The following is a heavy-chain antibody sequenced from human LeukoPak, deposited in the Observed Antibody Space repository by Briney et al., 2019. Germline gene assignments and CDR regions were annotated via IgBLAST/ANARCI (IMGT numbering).Heavy chain of an antibody. D-gene: IGHD3-16*02. J-gene: IGHJ4*02. CDR2: ISGSCGST. CDR3: AKDPGDYDYLWGSYRYGLHHFDY. Sequence: GGSLRLSSAASGFTFSNYAISWVRQAPGKGLELVSAISGSCGSTYYADSVKSRFTISRDNSKNTLYLQMNSLRAEDTAVYYCAKDPGDYDYLWGSYRYGLHHFDYWGQGILVTVSS. CDR1: GFTFSNYA. V-gene: IGHV3-23*01.